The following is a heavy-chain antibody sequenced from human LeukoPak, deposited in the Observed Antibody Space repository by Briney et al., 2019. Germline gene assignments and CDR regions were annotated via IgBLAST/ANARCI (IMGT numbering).Heavy chain of an antibody. D-gene: IGHD6-13*01. CDR1: GFTFSSYS. J-gene: IGHJ4*02. CDR2: IKQDGSEK. V-gene: IGHV3-7*01. CDR3: ARIGYSSSCFDY. Sequence: GGSLRLSCAASGFTFSSYSMNWVRQAPGKGLEWVANIKQDGSEKDYMDSMKGRFTISRDNAKNSLYLQINSLRAEDTAVYYCARIGYSSSCFDYWGQGTLVTVSS.